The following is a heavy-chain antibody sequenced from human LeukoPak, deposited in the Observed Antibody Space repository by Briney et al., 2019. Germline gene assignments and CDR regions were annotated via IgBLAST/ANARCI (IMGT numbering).Heavy chain of an antibody. Sequence: QPGGSLRLSCAVSGFTFTDYWMNWVRQAPGKGLEWVASIRQDGSEKTYVDPVKGRFTISRDNTKNSLSLQVNSLRVEDTAVYYCARDGTAAGLYFDLWGQGTLVTVSS. J-gene: IGHJ4*01. V-gene: IGHV3-7*01. CDR1: GFTFTDYW. CDR2: IRQDGSEK. CDR3: ARDGTAAGLYFDL. D-gene: IGHD6-13*01.